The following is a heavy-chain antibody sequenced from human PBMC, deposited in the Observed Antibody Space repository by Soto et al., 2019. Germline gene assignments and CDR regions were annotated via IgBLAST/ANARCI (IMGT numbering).Heavy chain of an antibody. CDR1: GFPISSPYS. CDR2: ISHTGTA. D-gene: IGHD4-17*01. V-gene: IGHV4-38-2*02. Sequence: SETLSLTCLVSGFPISSPYSWGWIRQPPGKGLEWIGSISHTGTASYSPSLTSRVSISVDTSKNQVSLKLTSVTAADTAVYFCARVTMVIRDSDHFGVDVWGHGTTVTVSS. CDR3: ARVTMVIRDSDHFGVDV. J-gene: IGHJ6*02.